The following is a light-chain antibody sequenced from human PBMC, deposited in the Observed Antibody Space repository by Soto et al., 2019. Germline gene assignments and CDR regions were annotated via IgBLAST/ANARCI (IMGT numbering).Light chain of an antibody. V-gene: IGKV3-20*01. CDR1: QSVSSSY. CDR2: GAS. CDR3: QQYGSSPRT. Sequence: EIVVTQSPGTLSLSPGERATLSCRASQSVSSSYLAWYQQKPGQAPRLLIYGASSRATGIPDRFSGSGSGTDFTLTISRLEPEDFAVYYCQQYGSSPRTFGGGTKVDNK. J-gene: IGKJ4*01.